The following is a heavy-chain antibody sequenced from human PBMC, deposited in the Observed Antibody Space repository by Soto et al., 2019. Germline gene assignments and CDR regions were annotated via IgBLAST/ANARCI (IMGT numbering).Heavy chain of an antibody. CDR2: IIPIFGTA. CDR1: GGTFGSYA. Sequence: GASVKVSCEDCGGTFGSYASSWGRQAPGRGLEWMGGIIPIFGTANYAQKFQGRVTITTDESTSTAYMELSSLRSEATAVYYCARQWFDRSGYHHDRNYFWGRGTTVTGS. V-gene: IGHV1-69*05. CDR3: ARQWFDRSGYHHDRNYF. D-gene: IGHD4-4*01. J-gene: IGHJ6*02.